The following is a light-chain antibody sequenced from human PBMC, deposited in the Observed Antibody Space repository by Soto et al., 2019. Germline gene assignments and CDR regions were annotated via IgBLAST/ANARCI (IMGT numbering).Light chain of an antibody. CDR2: DAS. J-gene: IGKJ5*01. Sequence: AIQLTQSPSSLSASVGDRVTITCRASQGISSALAWYQQKPGKAPKLLIYDASSLESGVPSRFSGSGSGTAFTLTISSLQPADVAPYYCQPFNSYPLTFGQGTRLEIK. CDR1: QGISSA. CDR3: QPFNSYPLT. V-gene: IGKV1-13*02.